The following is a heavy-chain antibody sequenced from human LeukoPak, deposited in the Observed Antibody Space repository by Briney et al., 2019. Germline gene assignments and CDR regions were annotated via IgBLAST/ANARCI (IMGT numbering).Heavy chain of an antibody. CDR2: IYYSGST. CDR1: GDSISSGDYY. V-gene: IGHV4-30-4*01. CDR3: ARGVLLWFGESLYYFDY. J-gene: IGHJ4*02. Sequence: PSQTLSLTCTVSGDSISSGDYYWSWLRQPPGKGLEWIGYIYYSGSTYYNPSLKSRLTISVDTSKNQFSLKLSSVTAADTAVYYCARGVLLWFGESLYYFDYWGQGNLVTVS. D-gene: IGHD3-10*01.